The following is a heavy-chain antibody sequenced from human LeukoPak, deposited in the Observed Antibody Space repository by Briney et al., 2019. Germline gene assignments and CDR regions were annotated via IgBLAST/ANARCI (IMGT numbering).Heavy chain of an antibody. V-gene: IGHV3-23*01. CDR3: ARDPNGDYIGAFEF. J-gene: IGHJ3*01. Sequence: GGSLRLSCAASGFIFSNFALMWIRQSPGQRLEWVSCITAAGAPIYADSAKGRFTISRDNSKNTLYLQMSSLRAEDTAQYFCARDPNGDYIGAFEFLGQGTVVTVSS. D-gene: IGHD4-17*01. CDR2: ITAAGAP. CDR1: GFIFSNFA.